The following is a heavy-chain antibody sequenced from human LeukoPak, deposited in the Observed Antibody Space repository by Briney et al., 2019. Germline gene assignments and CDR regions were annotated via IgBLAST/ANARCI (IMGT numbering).Heavy chain of an antibody. CDR3: AKMGYGDYPYYYYGMDV. CDR2: ISGSGGST. D-gene: IGHD4-17*01. Sequence: GGSLRLSCAASGFTFSDYYMSWIRQAPGKGLEWVSAISGSGGSTYYADSVKGRFTISRDNSKNTLYLQMNSLRAEDTAVYYCAKMGYGDYPYYYYGMDVWGQGTTVTVSS. CDR1: GFTFSDYY. J-gene: IGHJ6*02. V-gene: IGHV3-23*01.